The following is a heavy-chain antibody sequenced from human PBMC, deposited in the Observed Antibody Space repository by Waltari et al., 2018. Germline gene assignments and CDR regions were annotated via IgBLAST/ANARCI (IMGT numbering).Heavy chain of an antibody. Sequence: QVQLVQSGAEVKKPGSSVKVSCKASGGTFSSKGISWVRQAPGQGLEWMGRIIPLFGTANYAQNFQGRVTIPADTSTGTAYVELRSLRSEDTAMYYCARGSVTAKIAFDLWGQGTMVTVSS. J-gene: IGHJ3*01. CDR1: GGTFSSKG. CDR2: IIPLFGTA. V-gene: IGHV1-69*13. CDR3: ARGSVTAKIAFDL. D-gene: IGHD2-21*02.